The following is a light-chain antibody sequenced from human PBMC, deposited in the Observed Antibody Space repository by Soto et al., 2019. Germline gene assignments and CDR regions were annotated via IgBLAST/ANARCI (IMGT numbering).Light chain of an antibody. CDR2: KAS. V-gene: IGKV1-5*03. Sequence: DIQMTQSPSTLSASVGDRVTITCRASQSISSWLAWYQQKPGKAPKLLIYKASSVESGVPSRFSGSGSVTEFMLTISSLQPDDFATYYCQQYNSYSYTFGQGTKLEIK. CDR1: QSISSW. CDR3: QQYNSYSYT. J-gene: IGKJ2*01.